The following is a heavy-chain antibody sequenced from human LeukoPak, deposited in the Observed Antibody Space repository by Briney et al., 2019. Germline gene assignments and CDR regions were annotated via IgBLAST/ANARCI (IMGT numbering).Heavy chain of an antibody. J-gene: IGHJ5*02. D-gene: IGHD2-2*01. Sequence: PGGSLRLSCAASGFTFSNYAMSWVRQAPGKGLEWVSAISGSGGTTYYADSVKGRFTISRDNSKNTLYLQMNSLRAEDTAVYYCAKDRTDIVVLPAAMPRRRHWFDPLGQGTLVTVSS. CDR1: GFTFSNYA. CDR2: ISGSGGTT. V-gene: IGHV3-23*01. CDR3: AKDRTDIVVLPAAMPRRRHWFDP.